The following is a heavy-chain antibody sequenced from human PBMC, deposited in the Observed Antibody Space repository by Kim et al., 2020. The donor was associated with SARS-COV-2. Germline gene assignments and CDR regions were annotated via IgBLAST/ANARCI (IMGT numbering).Heavy chain of an antibody. CDR3: VRGPRGGSGYFSHWFDP. J-gene: IGHJ5*01. Sequence: LKSRVTISVDPSKNQFSLKLSSVTAADTAVYYCVRGPRGGSGYFSHWFDPWGQGTLVTVSS. D-gene: IGHD3-3*01. V-gene: IGHV4-34*01.